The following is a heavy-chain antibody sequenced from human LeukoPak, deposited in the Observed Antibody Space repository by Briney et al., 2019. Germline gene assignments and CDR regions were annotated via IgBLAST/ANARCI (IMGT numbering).Heavy chain of an antibody. V-gene: IGHV1-2*02. D-gene: IGHD3-22*01. CDR3: ARALQYYYDSSGYSMNWFDP. Sequence: ASVKVSCKASGCTFSSYAISWVRQAPGQGLEWMGWINPNTGGTNYAQKFQGRVTMTRDTSISTAYMQLSRLRSDDTAVYQCARALQYYYDSSGYSMNWFDPWGEGTLVTASS. CDR2: INPNTGGT. J-gene: IGHJ5*02. CDR1: GCTFSSYA.